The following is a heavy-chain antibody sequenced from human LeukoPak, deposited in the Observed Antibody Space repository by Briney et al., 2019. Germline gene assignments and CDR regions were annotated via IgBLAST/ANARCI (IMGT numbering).Heavy chain of an antibody. D-gene: IGHD2-2*01. CDR1: TYTFTRYG. V-gene: IGHV1-18*01. CDR3: ARDRGKVVPAAMPSDY. CDR2: ISAYNGNT. Sequence: ASVKVSCKASTYTFTRYGISWVRQAPGQGLEWMGWISAYNGNTNYAQKLQGRVTMTTDTSTSTAYMELRSLRSDDTAVYYCARDRGKVVPAAMPSDYWGQGTLVTVSS. J-gene: IGHJ4*02.